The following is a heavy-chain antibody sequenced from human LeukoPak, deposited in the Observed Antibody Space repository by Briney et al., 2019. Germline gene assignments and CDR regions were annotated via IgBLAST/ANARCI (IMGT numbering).Heavy chain of an antibody. CDR1: GGSISSYY. V-gene: IGHV4-59*01. CDR2: IYYSGST. J-gene: IGHJ3*02. D-gene: IGHD4-23*01. CDR3: ARASYGGNSGGAFDI. Sequence: PSETLSLTCSVSGGSISSYYWSWIRQPPGKGLEWIGYIYYSGSTNCNPSLKSRVAISVDTSKNQFSLRLTSVTAADTAVYYCARASYGGNSGGAFDIWGQGTMVSLSA.